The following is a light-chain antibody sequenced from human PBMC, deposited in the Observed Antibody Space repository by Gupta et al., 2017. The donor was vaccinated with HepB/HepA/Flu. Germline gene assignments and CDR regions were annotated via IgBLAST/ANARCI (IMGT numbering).Light chain of an antibody. CDR2: SDD. Sequence: QPVLTQPPSASGTTGPRVAISCSRSSPNVGRDKVYWYRQLPGTAPKLLIYSDDRRPSGVPDRFSGSKSGTSASLAISGLRSEDEADYYCASWDNSLIAYAFGTGTWVTVL. CDR3: ASWDNSLIAYA. CDR1: SPNVGRDK. J-gene: IGLJ1*01. V-gene: IGLV1-47*02.